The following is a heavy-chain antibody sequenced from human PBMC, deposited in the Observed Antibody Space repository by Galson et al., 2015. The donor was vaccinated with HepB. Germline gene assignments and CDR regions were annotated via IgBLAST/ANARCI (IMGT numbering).Heavy chain of an antibody. CDR2: IIPIFGIA. D-gene: IGHD3-9*01. Sequence: SVKVSCKASGYTFSSYTISWVRQAPGQGLEWMGRIIPIFGIANYAQKFQGRVTITADKSTSTAYMELSSLRSEDTAVYYCARYISLSRYFDYWGQGTLVTVSS. V-gene: IGHV1-69*02. CDR1: GYTFSSYT. J-gene: IGHJ4*02. CDR3: ARYISLSRYFDY.